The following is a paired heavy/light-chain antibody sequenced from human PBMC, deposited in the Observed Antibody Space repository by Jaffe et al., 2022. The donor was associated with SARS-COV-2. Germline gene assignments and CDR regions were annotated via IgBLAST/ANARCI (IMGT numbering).Light chain of an antibody. CDR3: QQANSFPQT. Sequence: DIQMTQSPSSVSASVGDRVTITCRASQGISSWLAWYQQKPGKAPKLLIYAASSLQSGVPSRFSGSGSGTDFTLTISSLQPEDFATYYCQQANSFPQTFGQGTKVEIK. CDR2: AAS. CDR1: QGISSW. J-gene: IGKJ1*01. V-gene: IGKV1-12*01.
Heavy chain of an antibody. CDR3: ARLWGGNSVAPFDY. CDR1: GYSFTSYW. J-gene: IGHJ4*02. Sequence: EVQLVQSGAEVKKPGESLKISCKGSGYSFTSYWIGWVRQMPGKGLEWMGIIYPGDSDTRYSPSFQGQVTISADKSISTAYLQWSSLKASDTAMYYCARLWGGNSVAPFDYWGQGTLVTVSS. CDR2: IYPGDSDT. V-gene: IGHV5-51*01. D-gene: IGHD2-21*02.